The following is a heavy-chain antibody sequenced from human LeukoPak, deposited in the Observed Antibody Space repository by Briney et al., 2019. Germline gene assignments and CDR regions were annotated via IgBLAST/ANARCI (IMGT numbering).Heavy chain of an antibody. D-gene: IGHD4-23*01. CDR1: GFTFTSYA. V-gene: IGHV3-23*01. CDR2: ISGSGGST. Sequence: GGSLRLSCAASGFTFTSYAMSWVRQAPGKGLEWVSAISGSGGSTFFADSVKGRFTISRDNSKNTLYLQMNSLRAEDTAVYYCAKNILRWSNYFDYWGQGTLVTVSS. J-gene: IGHJ4*02. CDR3: AKNILRWSNYFDY.